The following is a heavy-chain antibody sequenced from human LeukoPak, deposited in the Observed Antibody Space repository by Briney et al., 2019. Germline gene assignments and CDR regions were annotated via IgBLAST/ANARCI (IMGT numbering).Heavy chain of an antibody. Sequence: PGGSVRLSCAASGFTFSSYAMIWVRQAPGKGLEWVSTITGGGDNTFYADSVTGRFTISRDNSKNTLYLQMNSLRAEDTAVYYCAKDGSSSWYYFDYWGQGTLVTVSS. CDR3: AKDGSSSWYYFDY. D-gene: IGHD3-10*01. V-gene: IGHV3-23*01. CDR1: GFTFSSYA. CDR2: ITGGGDNT. J-gene: IGHJ4*02.